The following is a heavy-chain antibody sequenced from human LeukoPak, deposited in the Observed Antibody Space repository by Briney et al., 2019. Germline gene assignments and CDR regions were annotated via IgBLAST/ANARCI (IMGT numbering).Heavy chain of an antibody. CDR3: ARQLELRVYYYYYYYMDV. CDR2: ISAYNGNT. V-gene: IGHV1-18*01. CDR1: GYTFTSYG. D-gene: IGHD1-7*01. Sequence: ASVKVSCKASGYTFTSYGISWVRQAPGQGLEWMGWISAYNGNTNYAQKLQGRVTMTTDTSTSTACMELRSLRSDDTAVYYCARQLELRVYYYYYYYMDVWGKGTTVTVSS. J-gene: IGHJ6*03.